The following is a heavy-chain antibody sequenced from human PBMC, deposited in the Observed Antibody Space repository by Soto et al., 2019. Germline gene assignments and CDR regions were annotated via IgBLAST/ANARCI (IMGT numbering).Heavy chain of an antibody. J-gene: IGHJ4*02. Sequence: GGSLRLSCAASGFMFSAYWMSWVRQAPGKGLEWVANIHGDGGKIYYVDSVKGRFTISRDNAKRSLYLQMNSLRAEDTAVYYCARDFYGGYTYGPGDYWGQGALVTAPQ. D-gene: IGHD5-18*01. V-gene: IGHV3-7*01. CDR2: IHGDGGKI. CDR1: GFMFSAYW. CDR3: ARDFYGGYTYGPGDY.